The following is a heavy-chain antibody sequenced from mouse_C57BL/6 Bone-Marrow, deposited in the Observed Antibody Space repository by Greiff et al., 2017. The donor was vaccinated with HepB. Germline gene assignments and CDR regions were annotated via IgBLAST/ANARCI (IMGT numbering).Heavy chain of an antibody. J-gene: IGHJ4*01. D-gene: IGHD3-2*02. CDR3: ASDSSGYGYSIDY. V-gene: IGHV2-9*01. CDR2: IWGGGST. Sequence: VQLQESGPGLVAPSQSLSITCTVSGFSLTSYGVDWVRQPPGKGLEWLGVIWGGGSTNYNSALMSRLSISKDNSKSQVFLKRNSRQTYDTATYYCASDSSGYGYSIDYWGQGTSVTVSS. CDR1: GFSLTSYG.